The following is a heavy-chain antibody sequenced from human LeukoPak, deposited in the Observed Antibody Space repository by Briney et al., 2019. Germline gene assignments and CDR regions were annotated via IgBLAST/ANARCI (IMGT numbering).Heavy chain of an antibody. V-gene: IGHV4-34*01. CDR2: INHSGST. Sequence: SETLSLTCAVYGGSFSGYYWSWIRQPPGKGLEWIGEINHSGSTNYNPSLKSRVTISVDTSKNQFSLKLSSVTAADTAVYYCARDRWRANDHYFDYWGQGTLVTVSS. J-gene: IGHJ4*02. CDR3: ARDRWRANDHYFDY. D-gene: IGHD4-23*01. CDR1: GGSFSGYY.